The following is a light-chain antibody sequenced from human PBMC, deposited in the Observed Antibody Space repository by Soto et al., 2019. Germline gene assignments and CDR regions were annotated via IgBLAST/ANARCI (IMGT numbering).Light chain of an antibody. Sequence: QSVLTQPPSASGTPGQRVTICCSGGSADIGRNVVYWYQQLPGTAPKLVIDMNNQRPSGVPDRFPGSKSGTSASRAISVRQYEDEAHYYCETWDDNLNVCVFVGGTQLHVL. CDR2: MNN. CDR3: ETWDDNLNVCV. J-gene: IGLJ3*02. CDR1: SADIGRNV. V-gene: IGLV1-44*01.